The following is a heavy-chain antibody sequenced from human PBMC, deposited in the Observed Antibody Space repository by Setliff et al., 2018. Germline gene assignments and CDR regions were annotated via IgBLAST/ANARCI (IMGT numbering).Heavy chain of an antibody. CDR1: GGSFSGYY. CDR3: ARAGYELGQYNWFDP. J-gene: IGHJ5*02. V-gene: IGHV4-31*11. CDR2: IYYSGST. Sequence: SETLSLTCAVYGGSFSGYYWSWIRQHPGKGLEWIGYIYYSGSTYYNPSLKSRVTISVDTSKNQFSLKLSSVTAADTAVYYCARAGYELGQYNWFDPWGQGTLVTVSS. D-gene: IGHD2-2*01.